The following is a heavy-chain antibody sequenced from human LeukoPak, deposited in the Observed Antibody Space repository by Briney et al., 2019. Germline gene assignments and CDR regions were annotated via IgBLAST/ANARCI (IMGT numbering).Heavy chain of an antibody. CDR3: ASSYGDDGAFDI. V-gene: IGHV1-69*05. CDR2: IIPIFGTA. CDR1: GGTFSSYA. D-gene: IGHD4-17*01. J-gene: IGHJ3*02. Sequence: SVKVSCKASGGTFSSYAISWVRQAPGQGLEWMGRIIPIFGTANYAQKFQGRVTITTDESTSTAYMELSSLRSEDTAVYYYASSYGDDGAFDIWGQGTMVTVSS.